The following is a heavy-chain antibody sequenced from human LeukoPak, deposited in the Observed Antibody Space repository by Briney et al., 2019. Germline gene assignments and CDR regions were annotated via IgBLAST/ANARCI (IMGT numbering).Heavy chain of an antibody. J-gene: IGHJ5*02. CDR3: ARDEGYCSGGSCYNWFDP. V-gene: IGHV6-1*01. D-gene: IGHD2-15*01. CDR2: TYYRSKWYN. CDR1: GDSFSSNSAA. Sequence: SPTLSLTCAISGDSFSSNSAAWNWITQSPSRGLEWLGSTYYRSKWYNDNAVSVKSRITINPDTSKNQFSLQLNSVTPEDTAVDYCARDEGYCSGGSCYNWFDPWGQGTLVTVSS.